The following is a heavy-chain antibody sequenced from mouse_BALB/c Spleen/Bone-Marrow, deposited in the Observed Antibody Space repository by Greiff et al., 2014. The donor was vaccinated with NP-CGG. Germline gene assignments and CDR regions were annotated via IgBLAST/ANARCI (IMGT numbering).Heavy chain of an antibody. CDR3: AREYGNYFDY. J-gene: IGHJ2*01. CDR2: IYYSGNI. V-gene: IGHV3-5*02. CDR1: GISITTGNYR. Sequence: EVMLVESGPGLVKPSQTVSLTCTVTGISITTGNYRWSWIRQFPGNKLEWIGYIYYSGNITYNPSLTSRTTITRDTSKNQFFLEMNSLTAEDTATYYCAREYGNYFDYWGQGTTLTVSS. D-gene: IGHD2-10*02.